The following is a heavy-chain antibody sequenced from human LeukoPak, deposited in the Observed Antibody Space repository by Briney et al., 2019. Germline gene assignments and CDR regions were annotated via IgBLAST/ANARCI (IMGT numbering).Heavy chain of an antibody. CDR3: ATMRQFNYYASGRYQTGYYFDY. Sequence: SETLSLTCSVSGGSISSSGYYWVWLRQPPGKGLEWIGTIYYSGNTYYNPSLESRVSISVNTSKNQFSLKLSSLTAADTAVYSCATMRQFNYYASGRYQTGYYFDYWGQGTLVTVSS. D-gene: IGHD3-22*01. CDR2: IYYSGNT. CDR1: GGSISSSGYY. V-gene: IGHV4-39*01. J-gene: IGHJ4*02.